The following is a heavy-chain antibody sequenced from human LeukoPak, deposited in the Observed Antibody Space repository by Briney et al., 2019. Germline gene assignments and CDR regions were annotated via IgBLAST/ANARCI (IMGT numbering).Heavy chain of an antibody. V-gene: IGHV1-24*01. CDR2: LDPEDGET. Sequence: VASVKVPCKVSGYTLTELSMHWVRQAPGKGLEWMGGLDPEDGETIYPQKFQGRVTMTEDTSTDTAYMELSSLRSEDTAVYYCATPSGSYAGDAFDIWGQGTMVTVSS. J-gene: IGHJ3*02. CDR3: ATPSGSYAGDAFDI. D-gene: IGHD1-26*01. CDR1: GYTLTELS.